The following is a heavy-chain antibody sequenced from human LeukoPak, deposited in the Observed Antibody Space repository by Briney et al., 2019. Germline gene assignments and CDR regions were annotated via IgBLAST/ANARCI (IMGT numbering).Heavy chain of an antibody. CDR1: GYTFTGYY. Sequence: AAVKDSCKASGYTFTGYYMHWLRQAPGQGPDWMGWINPNSCGTNYAQKFQGRVTMTRDTSTSTAYMELSRLRSDDTAVYYCAREGGNTGFDYWGQGTLVTVSS. V-gene: IGHV1-2*02. D-gene: IGHD1/OR15-1a*01. CDR3: AREGGNTGFDY. CDR2: INPNSCGT. J-gene: IGHJ4*02.